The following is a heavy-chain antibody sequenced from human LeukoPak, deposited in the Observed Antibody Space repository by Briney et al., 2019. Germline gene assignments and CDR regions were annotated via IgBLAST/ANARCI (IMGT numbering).Heavy chain of an antibody. J-gene: IGHJ4*02. D-gene: IGHD3-16*01. CDR2: IYTSGST. CDR1: GGSIRSYY. Sequence: SETLSLTCTVSGGSIRSYYWSWIRQPAGKGLEWIGRIYTSGSTNYNPSLKSRVTMSVDTSKNQFSLKLSSVTAADTSVYYCARGAAYYDPYYFDYWGQGTLVTVSS. CDR3: ARGAAYYDPYYFDY. V-gene: IGHV4-4*07.